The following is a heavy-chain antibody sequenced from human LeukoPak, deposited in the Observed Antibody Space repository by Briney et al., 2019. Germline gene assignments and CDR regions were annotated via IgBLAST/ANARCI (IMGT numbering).Heavy chain of an antibody. V-gene: IGHV4-39*07. J-gene: IGHJ4*02. Sequence: SETLSLTCTVSGGSISSSSYYWGWIRQPPGKGLEWIGEMYLSGTTHSNPSVKSRVTIPIDKSKNQFFLNLSSVTAADTAVYYCAGLVGRYSSGLYYYYFDYWGQGTLVTVSS. CDR2: MYLSGTT. CDR1: GGSISSSSYY. D-gene: IGHD3-22*01. CDR3: AGLVGRYSSGLYYYYFDY.